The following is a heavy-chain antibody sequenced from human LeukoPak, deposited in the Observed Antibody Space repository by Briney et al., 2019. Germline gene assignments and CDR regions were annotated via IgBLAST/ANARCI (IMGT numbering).Heavy chain of an antibody. J-gene: IGHJ4*02. D-gene: IGHD6-13*01. Sequence: GGSLRLSCAASGFTFSDYYMSWIRQAPGKGLEWVSYISSSSTYTNYADSVRGRFTISRDNAKNSLYLQMNSLRAEDTAVYYCARNWARQQLVPLYFDYWGQGTLVTVSS. CDR2: ISSSSTYT. CDR3: ARNWARQQLVPLYFDY. V-gene: IGHV3-11*06. CDR1: GFTFSDYY.